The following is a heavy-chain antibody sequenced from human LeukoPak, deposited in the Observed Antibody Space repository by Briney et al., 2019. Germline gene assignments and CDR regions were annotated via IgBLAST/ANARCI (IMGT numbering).Heavy chain of an antibody. CDR3: ARDSYGMDV. Sequence: GGSLRLSCAASGCTFSSYAMHWVRQAPGKGLEWVAVISYDGSNKYYADSVKGRFTISRDNSKNTLYLQMNSLRAEDTAVYYCARDSYGMDVWGQGTTVTVSS. J-gene: IGHJ6*02. V-gene: IGHV3-30-3*01. CDR2: ISYDGSNK. CDR1: GCTFSSYA.